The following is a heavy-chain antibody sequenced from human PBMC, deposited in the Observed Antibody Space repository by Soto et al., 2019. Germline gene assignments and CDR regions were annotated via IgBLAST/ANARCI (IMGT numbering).Heavy chain of an antibody. CDR2: INHSGST. V-gene: IGHV4-34*01. J-gene: IGHJ6*02. D-gene: IGHD6-13*01. CDR3: ASGFSSSWSRYYYYAMDV. Sequence: SETLSLTCAVYGGSFSGYYWSWIRQPPGKGLEWIGEINHSGSTNYNPSLKSRGTISVDTSKNQFSLRLSSVTAADTAVYYCASGFSSSWSRYYYYAMDVWGQGTTVTVSS. CDR1: GGSFSGYY.